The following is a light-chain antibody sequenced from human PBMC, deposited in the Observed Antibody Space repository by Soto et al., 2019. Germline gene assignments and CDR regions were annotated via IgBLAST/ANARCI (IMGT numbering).Light chain of an antibody. V-gene: IGKV3-15*01. CDR3: QQYNNWPLT. CDR1: QSVSTN. CDR2: GTS. J-gene: IGKJ4*01. Sequence: ETVMTDSPATLSVSRGEIATLSCRASQSVSTNLAWYQQKPGQAPRLLIYGTSTRATGIPARFSGSGSGTEFTLTISSLQSEDFSVYYCQQYNNWPLTFGGGTKVDIK.